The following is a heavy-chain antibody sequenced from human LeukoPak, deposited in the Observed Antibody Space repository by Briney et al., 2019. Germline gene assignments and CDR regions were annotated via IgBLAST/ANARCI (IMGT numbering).Heavy chain of an antibody. Sequence: SETLSLTCTVSGGSINSGTYYWSWIRQPAGKGLEWLGCMYTSGSTNYNPSLESRVTISVDTSKNQFSLKLSSVTAADTAVYYCARGEKGSSSGSINYWGQGTLVTVSS. V-gene: IGHV4-61*02. J-gene: IGHJ4*02. CDR3: ARGEKGSSSGSINY. D-gene: IGHD6-6*01. CDR2: MYTSGST. CDR1: GGSINSGTYY.